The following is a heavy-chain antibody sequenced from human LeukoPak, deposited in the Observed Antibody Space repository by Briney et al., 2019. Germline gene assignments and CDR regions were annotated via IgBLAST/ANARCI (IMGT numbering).Heavy chain of an antibody. V-gene: IGHV1-2*02. J-gene: IGHJ4*02. CDR1: GYTFTGYY. Sequence: ASVKVSCKASGYTFTGYYMHWVRQAPGQGLEWMGWINPNSGGTNYAQKFQGRVTMTRDTSISTAYMELSRLRSDDTAVYYCASCFYDSSGYYYYFDYWGQGTLVTVSS. D-gene: IGHD3-22*01. CDR3: ASCFYDSSGYYYYFDY. CDR2: INPNSGGT.